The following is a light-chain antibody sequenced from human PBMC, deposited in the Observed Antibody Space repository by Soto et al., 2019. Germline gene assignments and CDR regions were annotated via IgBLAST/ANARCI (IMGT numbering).Light chain of an antibody. V-gene: IGKV1-5*01. Sequence: DIQMTQSPSTLSASVGDRVTITCRASQDINRWLAWYQQKPGKGPKFLMYDASTLQSGVPSRFSGSGSGTEFTLTISSLQPDDFATYFCQQYDGDPTFGQGIKVEIK. CDR3: QQYDGDPT. J-gene: IGKJ1*01. CDR1: QDINRW. CDR2: DAS.